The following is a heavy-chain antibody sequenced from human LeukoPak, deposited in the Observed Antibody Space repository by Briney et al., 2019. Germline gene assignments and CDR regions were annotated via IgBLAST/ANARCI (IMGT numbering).Heavy chain of an antibody. Sequence: SVKVSCKASGGTFSSYAISWVRQAPGQGLEWMGGIIPIFGTANYAQKFQGRVTITADESTSTAYMELSSLRSEDTAVYYCARGGGYCSIPASPPRGPPFDYGGQETLLTVSS. D-gene: IGHD2-2*01. CDR3: ARGGGYCSIPASPPRGPPFDY. J-gene: IGHJ4*02. CDR1: GGTFSSYA. CDR2: IIPIFGTA. V-gene: IGHV1-69*01.